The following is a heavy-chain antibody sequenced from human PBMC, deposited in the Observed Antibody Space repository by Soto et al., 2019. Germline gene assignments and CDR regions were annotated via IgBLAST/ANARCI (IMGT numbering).Heavy chain of an antibody. CDR3: AKARTTVTIYYYYGMDV. CDR1: GFTFSSYA. CDR2: ISGSGGST. V-gene: IGHV3-23*01. D-gene: IGHD4-17*01. J-gene: IGHJ6*02. Sequence: EVQLLESGGGLVQPGGSLRLSCAASGFTFSSYAMSWVRQAPGKGLEWVSAISGSGGSTYYADSVKGRFTISRDNSKNTLYLQMNNLRAEDTAVYYCAKARTTVTIYYYYGMDVWGQGSTVTVSS.